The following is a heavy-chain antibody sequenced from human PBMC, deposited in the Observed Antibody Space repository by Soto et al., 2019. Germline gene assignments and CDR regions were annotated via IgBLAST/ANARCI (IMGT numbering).Heavy chain of an antibody. CDR3: AKDYTGSWYYFDN. Sequence: LRLSCAASGFTFSSYAMNWVRQAPGKGLEWVSSISGSGGSTYYADSVKGRFAISRDNSKNTLYLQMNSLRAEDTAVYYCAKDYTGSWYYFDNWGQGTLVTVSS. J-gene: IGHJ4*02. CDR1: GFTFSSYA. D-gene: IGHD6-13*01. CDR2: ISGSGGST. V-gene: IGHV3-23*01.